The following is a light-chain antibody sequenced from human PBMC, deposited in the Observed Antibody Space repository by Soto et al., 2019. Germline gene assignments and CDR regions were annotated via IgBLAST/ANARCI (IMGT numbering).Light chain of an antibody. J-gene: IGLJ2*01. CDR2: EVN. Sequence: QSLLTQPASVSGSPGQSITISCIGASNDIGIYNYVSWYQQHPGTAPKLIIFEVNHRPSGVSDRFSASKSGNTASLTISGLQAEDEGHYYCSSYSGSSTLVVFGGGTKLTVL. V-gene: IGLV2-14*01. CDR1: SNDIGIYNY. CDR3: SSYSGSSTLVV.